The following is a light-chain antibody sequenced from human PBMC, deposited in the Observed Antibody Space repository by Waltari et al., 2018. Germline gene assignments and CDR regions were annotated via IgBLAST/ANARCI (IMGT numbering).Light chain of an antibody. CDR1: SGHSSNV. CDR3: QTGGHGTWV. CDR2: VNSDGSH. Sequence: QLVLTQSPSASASLGASVKLTCTLSSGHSSNVIARLQQRPEKGPRYLMKVNSDGSHNKGDEIPDRFSGSSSGAERYLTISSLQSEDEGDYYCQTGGHGTWVFGGGTKLTVL. J-gene: IGLJ3*02. V-gene: IGLV4-69*01.